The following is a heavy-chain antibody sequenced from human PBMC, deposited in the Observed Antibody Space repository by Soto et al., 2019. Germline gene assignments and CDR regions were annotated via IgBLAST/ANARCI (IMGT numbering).Heavy chain of an antibody. J-gene: IGHJ6*02. D-gene: IGHD3-10*01. CDR1: GGTFSSYA. CDR2: IIPISGTA. V-gene: IGHV1-69*01. Sequence: QVQLVQSGAEVQKPGSSVKVSCKASGGTFSSYAISWVRQAPGQGLEWMGGIIPISGTANYAQKFQGRVTITTDESTSKAYMELSSLRSEDTAVYYCARGYYGSGSFRYYYYGMDVWGQGTTVTVSS. CDR3: ARGYYGSGSFRYYYYGMDV.